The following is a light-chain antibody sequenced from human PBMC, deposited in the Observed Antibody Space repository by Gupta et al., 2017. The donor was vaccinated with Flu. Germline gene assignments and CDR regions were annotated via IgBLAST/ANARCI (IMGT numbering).Light chain of an antibody. J-gene: IGLJ1*01. CDR3: SSFSSSSTLFV. Sequence: QSALTQPASVSGSPGQSITISCTGTSSDVGGYNFVSWYQQHPGIAPKLMIYEVSNRPSGVSNRFSRSKSGNTASLTISGLQAEDESDYYCSSFSSSSTLFVFGTGTKVTVL. CDR1: SSDVGGYNF. CDR2: EVS. V-gene: IGLV2-14*03.